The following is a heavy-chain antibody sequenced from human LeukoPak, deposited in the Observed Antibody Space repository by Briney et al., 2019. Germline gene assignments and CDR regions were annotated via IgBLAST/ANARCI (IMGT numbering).Heavy chain of an antibody. CDR2: IDYSGGSS. V-gene: IGHV3-23*01. CDR1: GFTLSSYE. J-gene: IGHJ4*02. CDR3: AKDQGYSYGYVSY. Sequence: PGGPLRLSCTVSGFTLSSYEMSWIRQAPGKGLEWVSSIDYSGGSSYYADSVKGRFTISRDDSKNTLYLQLNSLRPEDTAVYYCAKDQGYSYGYVSYWGQGTLVTVSS. D-gene: IGHD5-18*01.